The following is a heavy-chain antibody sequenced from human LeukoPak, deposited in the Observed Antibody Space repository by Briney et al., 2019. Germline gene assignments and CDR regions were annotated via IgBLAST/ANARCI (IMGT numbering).Heavy chain of an antibody. CDR1: GGSVSSGSYY. CDR3: ARALYDDYVWGSYRYFDY. Sequence: SETLSLTCTVSGGSVSSGSYYWSWIRQPPGKGLEWIGYIYYTGSTNYNPSLKSRVTISVDTSKNQFSLKLSSVTAADTAVYYCARALYDDYVWGSYRYFDYWGQGTLVTVSS. D-gene: IGHD3-16*02. V-gene: IGHV4-61*01. CDR2: IYYTGST. J-gene: IGHJ4*02.